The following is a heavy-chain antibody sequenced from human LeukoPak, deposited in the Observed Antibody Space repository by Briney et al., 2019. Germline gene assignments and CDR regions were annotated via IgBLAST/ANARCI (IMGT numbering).Heavy chain of an antibody. Sequence: PGGSLRLSCAASGFTFSSYSMNWVRQAPGKGLEWISSISSSSSYIYYADSVKGQFTISRDNAKNSLYLQMNSLRAEDTAVYYCARLAVAVFFDYWGQGTLVTVSS. J-gene: IGHJ4*02. CDR2: ISSSSSYI. V-gene: IGHV3-21*01. D-gene: IGHD6-19*01. CDR3: ARLAVAVFFDY. CDR1: GFTFSSYS.